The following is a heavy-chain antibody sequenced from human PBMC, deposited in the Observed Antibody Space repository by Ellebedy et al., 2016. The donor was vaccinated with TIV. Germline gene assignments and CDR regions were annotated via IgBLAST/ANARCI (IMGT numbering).Heavy chain of an antibody. V-gene: IGHV1-2*02. CDR1: GYTFTGYF. CDR2: INPNTGDT. CDR3: ARPPAKFTFDS. Sequence: ASVKVSCKASGYTFTGYFMHWVRQAPGQGLEWMGWINPNTGDTHFAQKFQGRVTMTRDTSITTASMELSRLRSDDTAIYYCARPPAKFTFDSWGQGTLVTVSS. J-gene: IGHJ4*02.